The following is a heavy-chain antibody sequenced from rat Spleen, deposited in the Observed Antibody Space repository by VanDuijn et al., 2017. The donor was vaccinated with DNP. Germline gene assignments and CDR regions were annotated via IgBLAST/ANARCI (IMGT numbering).Heavy chain of an antibody. J-gene: IGHJ2*01. CDR1: GFTFSDYY. Sequence: EVQLVESGGGLVQPGRSLKLSCAASGFTFSDYYMAWVRQAPTKGLEWVASIRYDGGDTFYRDSVKGRFTISRDNAKSSLYLHMDSLRSEDTATYYCTTLNSGTYDSWGQGVMVTVSS. D-gene: IGHD1-3*01. V-gene: IGHV5-20*01. CDR2: IRYDGGDT. CDR3: TTLNSGTYDS.